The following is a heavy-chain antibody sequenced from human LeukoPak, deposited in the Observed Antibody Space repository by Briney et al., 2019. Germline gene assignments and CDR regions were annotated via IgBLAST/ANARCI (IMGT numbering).Heavy chain of an antibody. J-gene: IGHJ4*02. CDR1: GFTFDDYA. CDR3: AKEVAVAGEFDY. D-gene: IGHD6-19*01. Sequence: GGSLGLSCAASGFTFDDYAMHWVRQAPGKGLEWVSGISWNSGSIGYADSVKGRFTISRDNAKNSLYLQMNSLRAEDTALYYCAKEVAVAGEFDYWGQGTLVTVSS. V-gene: IGHV3-9*01. CDR2: ISWNSGSI.